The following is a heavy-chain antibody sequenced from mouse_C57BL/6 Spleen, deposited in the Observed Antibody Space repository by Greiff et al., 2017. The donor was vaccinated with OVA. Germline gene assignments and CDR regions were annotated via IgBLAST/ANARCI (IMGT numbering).Heavy chain of an antibody. J-gene: IGHJ1*03. D-gene: IGHD2-2*01. CDR1: GFTFSDYY. V-gene: IGHV5-16*01. CDR3: ARELRYGYDGNWYFDV. Sequence: EVKLQEPEGGLVQPGSSMKLSCTASGFTFSDYYMAWVRQVPEKGLEWVANINYDGSSTYYLDSLKSRFIISRDNAKNILYLQMSSLKSEDTATYYCARELRYGYDGNWYFDVWGTGTTVTVSS. CDR2: INYDGSST.